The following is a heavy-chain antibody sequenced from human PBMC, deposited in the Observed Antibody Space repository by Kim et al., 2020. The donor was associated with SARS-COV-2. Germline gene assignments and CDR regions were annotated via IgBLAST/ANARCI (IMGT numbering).Heavy chain of an antibody. J-gene: IGHJ6*02. CDR2: INSDGSRT. CDR1: GFIFSRYW. D-gene: IGHD3-22*01. CDR3: AREGEGYDSSSNYYYGMDV. Sequence: GGSLRLSCEASGFIFSRYWMDWVRQAPGKGLVWVSRIDSDGSTIGRTNHADSRINSDGSRTSYADSVKGRFTISRDNAKNTLYLQMNSLRAEDTAVYYCAREGEGYDSSSNYYYGMDVWGQGTTVTVSS. V-gene: IGHV3-74*01.